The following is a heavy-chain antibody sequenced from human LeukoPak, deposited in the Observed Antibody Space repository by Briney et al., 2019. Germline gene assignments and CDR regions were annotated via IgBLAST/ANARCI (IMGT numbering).Heavy chain of an antibody. D-gene: IGHD3-22*01. CDR1: GGTFSSYA. J-gene: IGHJ3*02. Sequence: SVKVSCKASGGTFSSYAISWVRQAPGQGLEWMGRIIPIFGTANYAQKFQGRVTITTDESTSTAYMELSSLGSEDTAVYYCARVQPYDSSGYYYHLAFDIWGQGTMVTVSS. CDR3: ARVQPYDSSGYYYHLAFDI. CDR2: IIPIFGTA. V-gene: IGHV1-69*05.